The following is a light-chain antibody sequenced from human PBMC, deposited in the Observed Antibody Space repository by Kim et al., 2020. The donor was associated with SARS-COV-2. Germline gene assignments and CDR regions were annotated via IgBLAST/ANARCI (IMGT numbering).Light chain of an antibody. CDR3: QQSYSTPQT. Sequence: DIQMTQSPSSLSASVGDRVTITCRASQSISSYLNWYQQKPGKAPKLLINAASSLQSGVPSRFSGSGSGTDFTLTISSLQPEDFATYYCQQSYSTPQTFGQGTKLEI. CDR1: QSISSY. J-gene: IGKJ2*01. V-gene: IGKV1-39*01. CDR2: AAS.